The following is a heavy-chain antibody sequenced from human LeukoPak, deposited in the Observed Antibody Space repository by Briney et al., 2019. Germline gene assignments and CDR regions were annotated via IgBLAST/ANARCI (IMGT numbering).Heavy chain of an antibody. D-gene: IGHD6-13*01. V-gene: IGHV3-21*01. CDR2: ISSSSSYI. CDR3: ARGSSWL. J-gene: IGHJ4*02. CDR1: GFTFSSYS. Sequence: GGSLSLSCAPSGFTFSSYSMNWARHAPGKGLEWVSSISSSSSYIYYADSVKGRFTISRDNAKNSLYLQMNSLRAEDTAVYYCARGSSWLWGQGTLVTVSS.